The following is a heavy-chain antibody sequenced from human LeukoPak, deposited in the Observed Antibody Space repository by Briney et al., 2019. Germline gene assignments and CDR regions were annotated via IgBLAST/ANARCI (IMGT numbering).Heavy chain of an antibody. Sequence: SETLSLTCTVSGGSISGYYWSCIRQPPGKGLEWSGYIYYSGSTNYNPSLKSRVTISVDTSKNQFSLKLSSVTAADTAVYYCARAPDKCGEDYWGQGTLVTVSS. CDR1: GGSISGYY. V-gene: IGHV4-59*13. CDR2: IYYSGST. D-gene: IGHD4-17*01. J-gene: IGHJ4*02. CDR3: ARAPDKCGEDY.